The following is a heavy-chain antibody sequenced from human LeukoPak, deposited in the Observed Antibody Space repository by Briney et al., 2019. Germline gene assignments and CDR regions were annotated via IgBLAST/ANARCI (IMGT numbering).Heavy chain of an antibody. V-gene: IGHV4-31*03. D-gene: IGHD2-8*01. Sequence: PSETLSLTCTVSGGSISSGGYYWSWIRQHPGKGLEWIGYIYYSGSTYYNPSLKSRVTISVDTSRNQFSLKLSSETAADTAVYYCARDLNGGAFDYWGQGTLVTVSS. CDR3: ARDLNGGAFDY. J-gene: IGHJ4*02. CDR2: IYYSGST. CDR1: GGSISSGGYY.